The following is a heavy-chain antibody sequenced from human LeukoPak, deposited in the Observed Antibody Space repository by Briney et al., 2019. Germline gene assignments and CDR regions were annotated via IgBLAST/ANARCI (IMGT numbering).Heavy chain of an antibody. CDR3: ARPKKRDYYDSSGYFDAFDI. Sequence: PGESLKISCKGSGYSFTSYWIGWVRQMPGKGLEGMGIIYPGDSDTRYRPSFQGQVTISADKSISTAYLQWSSLKASDTAMYYCARPKKRDYYDSSGYFDAFDIWGQGTMVTVSS. J-gene: IGHJ3*02. D-gene: IGHD3-22*01. V-gene: IGHV5-51*01. CDR1: GYSFTSYW. CDR2: IYPGDSDT.